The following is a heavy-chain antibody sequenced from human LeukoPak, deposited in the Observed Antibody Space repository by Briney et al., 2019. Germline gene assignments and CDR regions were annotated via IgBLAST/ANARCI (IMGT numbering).Heavy chain of an antibody. D-gene: IGHD3-3*01. J-gene: IGHJ3*02. CDR3: AREKKTEWTTGAFNM. CDR1: GFTFSDYY. CDR2: TSPSGGTI. Sequence: GGSLRLSCAASGFTFSDYYMSWIRQAPETGLEWLSYTSPSGGTIYYTDSVKGRFTMSRDNAQNALYLEMNSLRAEDTAVYYCAREKKTEWTTGAFNMWGQGTMVIVSS. V-gene: IGHV3-11*01.